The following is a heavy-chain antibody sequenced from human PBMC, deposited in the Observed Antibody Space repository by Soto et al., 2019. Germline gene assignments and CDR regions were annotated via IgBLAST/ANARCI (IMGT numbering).Heavy chain of an antibody. CDR1: GGSISSSSYY. CDR2: IYYSGST. CDR3: ARHSAAEIFDY. Sequence: KPSETLSLTCTVSGGSISSSSYYWGWIRQPPGKGLEWIGSIYYSGSTYYNPSLKSRVTISVDTSKNQFSLKLSSVTAADTAVYYCARHSAAEIFDYWGQGTLVTVSS. J-gene: IGHJ4*02. D-gene: IGHD6-13*01. V-gene: IGHV4-39*01.